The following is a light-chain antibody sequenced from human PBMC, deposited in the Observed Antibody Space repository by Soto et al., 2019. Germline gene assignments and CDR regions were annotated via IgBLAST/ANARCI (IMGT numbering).Light chain of an antibody. V-gene: IGKV1-5*01. CDR3: QQYNSYSYT. Sequence: DSQMTQSPSTLSASVGDRVTITCRASQSISSWLAWYQQKPGKAPKLLIYDAYSLESGVPSRFSGTGSGTEFTLTISSLQPDDFATYYCQQYNSYSYTFGQGTKLEIK. CDR1: QSISSW. CDR2: DAY. J-gene: IGKJ2*01.